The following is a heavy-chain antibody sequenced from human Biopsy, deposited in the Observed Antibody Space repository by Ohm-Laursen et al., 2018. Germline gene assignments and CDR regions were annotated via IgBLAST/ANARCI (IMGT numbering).Heavy chain of an antibody. CDR1: GGSIISYY. Sequence: SETLSLTCSVSGGSIISYYWTWIRQPPGKGLEWIGHVYNGGITKYNPSLKSRVTISKDTSKNQFSLQVNSVTPADTAVYYCARTPRDSFWSGSYKRGLWFDPWGQGTLVIVSS. J-gene: IGHJ5*02. V-gene: IGHV4-59*01. D-gene: IGHD3-3*01. CDR3: ARTPRDSFWSGSYKRGLWFDP. CDR2: VYNGGIT.